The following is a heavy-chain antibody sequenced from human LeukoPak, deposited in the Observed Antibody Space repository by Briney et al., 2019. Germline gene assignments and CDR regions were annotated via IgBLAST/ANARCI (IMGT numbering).Heavy chain of an antibody. J-gene: IGHJ5*02. CDR1: GYTFTSYY. D-gene: IGHD2-15*01. CDR2: INPSGGST. CDR3: ARDRRDCSGGSCYGGSWFDP. V-gene: IGHV1-46*01. Sequence: GASVKVSCKASGYTFTSYYMHWVRQAPGQGLEWMGIINPSGGSTSYAQKFQRRVTMTRDTSTSTVYMELSSLRSEDTAVYYCARDRRDCSGGSCYGGSWFDPWGQGTLVTVSS.